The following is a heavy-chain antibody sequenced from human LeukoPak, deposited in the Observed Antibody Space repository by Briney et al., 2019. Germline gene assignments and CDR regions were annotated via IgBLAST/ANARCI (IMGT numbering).Heavy chain of an antibody. D-gene: IGHD6-13*01. CDR3: ARDQGSSWYAY. CDR2: IYYSGST. V-gene: IGHV4-59*01. CDR1: GGSISSYY. Sequence: SETLSLTCTVSGGSISSYYWSWIRQPPGKGLEWIGYIYYSGSTNYNPSLKSRVTISVDTSKNQFSLKLSSVTAADTAVYYCARDQGSSWYAYWGQGTLVTVSS. J-gene: IGHJ4*02.